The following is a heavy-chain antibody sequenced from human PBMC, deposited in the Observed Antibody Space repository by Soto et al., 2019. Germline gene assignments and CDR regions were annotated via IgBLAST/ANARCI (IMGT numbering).Heavy chain of an antibody. CDR2: IYYSGST. CDR3: ARVSEAAAGSLVYYYYGMDI. Sequence: SETLSLTCTVSGGSISSGGYYWSWIRQHPGKGLGWIGYIYYSGSTYYNPSLKSRVTISVDTSKNQFSLKLSSVTAADTAVYYCARVSEAAAGSLVYYYYGMDIWGQGTTVTVSS. D-gene: IGHD6-13*01. CDR1: GGSISSGGYY. V-gene: IGHV4-31*03. J-gene: IGHJ6*02.